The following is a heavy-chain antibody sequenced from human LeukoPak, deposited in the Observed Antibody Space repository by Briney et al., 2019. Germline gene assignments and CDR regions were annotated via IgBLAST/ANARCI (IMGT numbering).Heavy chain of an antibody. CDR1: GFTFSNYA. V-gene: IGHV3-23*01. D-gene: IGHD3-9*01. Sequence: GGSLRLSCAASGFTFSNYAMSWVRQAPGKGLEWVSAISGSGGSTYYADSVKGRFTISRDNSKNTLYLQMNSLRAEDTAVYYCAKPSTYYDILTGYFSDAFDIWGQGTMVTVSS. J-gene: IGHJ3*02. CDR3: AKPSTYYDILTGYFSDAFDI. CDR2: ISGSGGST.